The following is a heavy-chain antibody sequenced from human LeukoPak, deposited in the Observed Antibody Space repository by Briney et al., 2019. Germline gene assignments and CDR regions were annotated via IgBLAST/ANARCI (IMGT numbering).Heavy chain of an antibody. Sequence: PGGSLRLSCAASGFIFSACAMNWVRQAPEKGLEWVSSITSTSSYRYYADSVKGRFTISRDNAKSSLYLQMNSLGAEDTAVYYCVREFSGSPEYWGQGTLVTVSS. D-gene: IGHD1-26*01. CDR3: VREFSGSPEY. V-gene: IGHV3-21*01. J-gene: IGHJ4*02. CDR1: GFIFSACA. CDR2: ITSTSSYR.